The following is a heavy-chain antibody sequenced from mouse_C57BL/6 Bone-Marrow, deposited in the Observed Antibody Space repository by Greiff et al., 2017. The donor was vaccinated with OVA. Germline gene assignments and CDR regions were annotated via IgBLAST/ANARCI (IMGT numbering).Heavy chain of an antibody. CDR1: GYTFTGYW. Sequence: VQLQQSGAELMKPGASVKLSCKASGYTFTGYWIEWVKQRPGHGLEWIGEILPGSGSTNYNEKFKGKATLTADTSSNTAYMQLISLTTGYSAIYYCARWGGNYESYCDYWGQGTTLTVSS. J-gene: IGHJ2*01. CDR2: ILPGSGST. V-gene: IGHV1-9*01. CDR3: ARWGGNYESYCDY. D-gene: IGHD2-1*01.